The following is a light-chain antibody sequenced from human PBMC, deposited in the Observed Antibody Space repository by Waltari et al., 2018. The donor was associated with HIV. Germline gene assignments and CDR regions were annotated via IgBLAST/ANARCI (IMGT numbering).Light chain of an antibody. Sequence: SYELTQPPSVSVSPGQTARVTCSGDALPKQYAYWFQQKPGQAPVLVLYQDTERPSGIPERLSGSSLGTMVTLTITGVQAEDEADYYCQSTDRSGTYWVFGGGTKLTVL. CDR2: QDT. J-gene: IGLJ3*02. CDR3: QSTDRSGTYWV. V-gene: IGLV3-25*03. CDR1: ALPKQY.